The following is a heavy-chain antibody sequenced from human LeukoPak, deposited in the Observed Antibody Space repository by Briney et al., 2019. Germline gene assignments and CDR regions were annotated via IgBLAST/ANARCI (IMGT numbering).Heavy chain of an antibody. Sequence: SVKVSCKASGGTFSSYAISWVRQAPGQGLEWMGGIIPIFGTANYAQKFQGRVTITADESTSTAYMELSSLRSEDTAVYYCTRDVGPWLAVAATPPFYYYYMDVWGKGTTVTISS. CDR2: IIPIFGTA. D-gene: IGHD2-15*01. J-gene: IGHJ6*03. CDR3: TRDVGPWLAVAATPPFYYYYMDV. V-gene: IGHV1-69*13. CDR1: GGTFSSYA.